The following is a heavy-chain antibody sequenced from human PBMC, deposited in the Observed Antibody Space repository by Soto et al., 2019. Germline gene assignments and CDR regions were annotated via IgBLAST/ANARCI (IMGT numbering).Heavy chain of an antibody. Sequence: EVQLLESGGGLVQPGGSLRLSCVVSGFTFSRYAMTWVRQAPGKGLEWVSSITGSGTNTYYADSVKGRFTISRGNAKNTLYLQMNSLRAEDTAIYYCVRRAWEDPQFDYWGQGTLVTVSS. J-gene: IGHJ4*02. CDR2: ITGSGTNT. D-gene: IGHD1-26*01. CDR1: GFTFSRYA. V-gene: IGHV3-23*01. CDR3: VRRAWEDPQFDY.